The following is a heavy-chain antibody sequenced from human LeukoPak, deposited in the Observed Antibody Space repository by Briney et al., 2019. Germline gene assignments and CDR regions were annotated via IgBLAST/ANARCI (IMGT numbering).Heavy chain of an antibody. D-gene: IGHD2-8*01. Sequence: GGSLRLSCAASGFTFDDYAMHWVRQAPGKGLEWVSGISWNSGSIGYTDSVKGRFTISRDNAKNSLYLQMNSLRAEDTALYYCAKGLCTNGVCSTGYFDYWGQGTLVTVSP. V-gene: IGHV3-9*01. CDR2: ISWNSGSI. J-gene: IGHJ4*02. CDR3: AKGLCTNGVCSTGYFDY. CDR1: GFTFDDYA.